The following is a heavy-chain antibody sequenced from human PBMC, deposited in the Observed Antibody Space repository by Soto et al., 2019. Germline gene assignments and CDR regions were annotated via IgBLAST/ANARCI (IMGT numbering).Heavy chain of an antibody. J-gene: IGHJ4*02. D-gene: IGHD4-17*01. CDR3: AKVAAPVRYGGMADY. CDR1: GGTFGTDF. Sequence: QLQLLQSPSEVKRPGSSVQVSCKASGGTFGTDFIRWIRQGPGQGLEWRGGLNPILKTPKYAQKFQERVTITADISTRSVDTQLAGLTFDDTGVYFCAKVAAPVRYGGMADYWGQGTLVTVSS. CDR2: LNPILKTP. V-gene: IGHV1-69*06.